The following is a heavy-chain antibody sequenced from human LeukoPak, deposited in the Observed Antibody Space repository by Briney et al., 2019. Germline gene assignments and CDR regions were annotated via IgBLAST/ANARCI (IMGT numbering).Heavy chain of an antibody. CDR2: TGSNGVT. D-gene: IGHD3-22*01. J-gene: IGHJ4*02. CDR1: GFTFRTYA. Sequence: GGSLRLSCTGSGFTFRTYAFSWVRQAPGKGLEWVSATGSNGVTYYADSVKGRFTISRDNSKNALYLQMNGLRADDTAVYYCGIRDSSDYYVFWGQGTLVTVSS. CDR3: GIRDSSDYYVF. V-gene: IGHV3-23*01.